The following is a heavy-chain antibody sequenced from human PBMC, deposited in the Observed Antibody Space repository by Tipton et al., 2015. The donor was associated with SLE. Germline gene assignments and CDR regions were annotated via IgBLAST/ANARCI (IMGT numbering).Heavy chain of an antibody. D-gene: IGHD6-6*01. CDR3: AKGPGGSSSEDY. CDR2: IYSGGST. J-gene: IGHJ4*02. Sequence: GSLRLSYAASGFTFSSYAMSWVRQAPGKGLEWVSVIYSGGSTYYADSVKGRFTISRDNSKNTLYLQMNSLRAEDTAVYYCAKGPGGSSSEDYWGQGTLVTVSS. V-gene: IGHV3-23*03. CDR1: GFTFSSYA.